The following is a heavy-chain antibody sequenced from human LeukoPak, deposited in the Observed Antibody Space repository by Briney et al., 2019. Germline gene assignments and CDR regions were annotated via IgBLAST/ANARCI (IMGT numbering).Heavy chain of an antibody. CDR2: ISAYSGYT. CDR3: ARDAVSTTTAGGIDY. V-gene: IGHV1-18*01. J-gene: IGHJ4*02. Sequence: ASVKVSCKASGYTFTNYGISWVRQAPGQGLEWMGWISAYSGYTHYAQKIQGRVTVTTEASTSTAYMEPRSLTSYDTAVYCCARDAVSTTTAGGIDYWGQGTLVTVSS. CDR1: GYTFTNYG. D-gene: IGHD5/OR15-5a*01.